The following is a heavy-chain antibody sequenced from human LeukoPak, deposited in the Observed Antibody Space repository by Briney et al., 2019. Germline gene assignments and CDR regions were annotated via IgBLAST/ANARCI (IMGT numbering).Heavy chain of an antibody. CDR2: ITDDGNNA. CDR3: ARDGGRSSYFYYYMDV. CDR1: GFTFSSYS. J-gene: IGHJ6*03. V-gene: IGHV3-30*03. Sequence: GGSLRLSCAASGFTFSSYSMNWVRQAPGKGLEWLAVITDDGNNAYYTDFVKGRLTTSRDNSENTLYLQMTSLRAEDTAVYYCARDGGRSSYFYYYMDVWGKGTTVTVSS. D-gene: IGHD1-26*01.